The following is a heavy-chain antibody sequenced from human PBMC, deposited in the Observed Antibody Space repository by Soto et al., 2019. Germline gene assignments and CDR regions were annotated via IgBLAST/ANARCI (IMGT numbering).Heavy chain of an antibody. CDR1: GSTFTSYG. D-gene: IGHD3-22*01. CDR3: ARHYYDSSGYYEYDY. V-gene: IGHV1-18*01. CDR2: ISAYNGNT. J-gene: IGHJ4*02. Sequence: APVKVSCKASGSTFTSYGISCVRQAPGQGLEWMGWISAYNGNTNYAQKLQGRVTMTTDTSTSTAYMELRSLRSDDTAVYYCARHYYDSSGYYEYDYWGQGTLVTVSS.